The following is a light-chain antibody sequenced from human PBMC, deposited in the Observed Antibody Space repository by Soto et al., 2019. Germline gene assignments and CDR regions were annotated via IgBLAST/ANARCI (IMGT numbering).Light chain of an antibody. V-gene: IGKV1-33*01. CDR1: QDIATY. CDR2: DAS. CDR3: QQYDNLPPTWT. Sequence: DIQMTQSPSSLSASVGNRVTITCQASQDIATYLNWYQQKPGKAPNLLIYDASNFETGVPSRFSGGGCGTHFTFTISNLQPEDIATDYCQQYDNLPPTWTFGQGTKVDIK. J-gene: IGKJ1*01.